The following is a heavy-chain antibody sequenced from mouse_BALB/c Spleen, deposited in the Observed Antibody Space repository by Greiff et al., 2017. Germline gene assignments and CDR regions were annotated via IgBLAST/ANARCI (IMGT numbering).Heavy chain of an antibody. V-gene: IGHV1-54*01. CDR3: ARDSGFYAMDY. D-gene: IGHD4-1*01. J-gene: IGHJ4*01. CDR1: GYAFTNYL. Sequence: LQESGAELVRPGTSVKVSCKASGYAFTNYLIEWVKQRPGQGLEWIGVINPGSGGTNYNEKFKGKATLTADKSSSTAYMQLSSLTSDDSAVYFCARDSGFYAMDYWGQGTSVTVSS. CDR2: INPGSGGT.